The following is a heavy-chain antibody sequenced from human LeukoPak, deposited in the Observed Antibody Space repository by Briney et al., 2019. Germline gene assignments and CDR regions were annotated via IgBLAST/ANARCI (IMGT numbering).Heavy chain of an antibody. J-gene: IGHJ5*02. CDR3: ARGNNWYDH. CDR1: GYTFRNYD. Sequence: GASVKVSCKASGYTFRNYDIVWVRQATGQGLEWMGWMKPDNGNTGYIEMFQGRLTLTRDTSINTAYLELSNLRSEDTAVYYCARGNNWYDHWGQEPWSPSPQ. CDR2: MKPDNGNT. V-gene: IGHV1-8*03.